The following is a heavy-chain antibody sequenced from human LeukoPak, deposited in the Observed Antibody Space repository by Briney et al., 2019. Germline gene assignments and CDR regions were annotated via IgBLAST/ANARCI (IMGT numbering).Heavy chain of an antibody. CDR3: AREWGDRVYAFDI. V-gene: IGHV3-23*01. CDR1: GFTFSNYA. Sequence: GGSLRLSCAASGFTFSNYAMSWVRQAPGKGLEWVSGISGSGGSTYYADSVKGRFTISRDNAKNSLYLQMNSLRAEDTAVYYCAREWGDRVYAFDIWGQGTMVTVSS. CDR2: ISGSGGST. J-gene: IGHJ3*02. D-gene: IGHD3-16*01.